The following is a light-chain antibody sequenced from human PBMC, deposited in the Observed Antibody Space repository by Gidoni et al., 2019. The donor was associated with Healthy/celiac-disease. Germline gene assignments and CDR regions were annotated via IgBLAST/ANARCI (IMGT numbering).Light chain of an antibody. CDR3: QSYDSSLSGSVV. CDR2: GNS. V-gene: IGLV1-40*01. CDR1: SSNIGAGYD. Sequence: QSVLTQPPSVSGAPGQRVTISCTGSSSNIGAGYDVHWYQPLPGTAPKLLIYGNSHRPSGVPARFSGSQSGTSASLAITGLQAEDEADYYCQSYDSSLSGSVVFGGGTKLTVL. J-gene: IGLJ2*01.